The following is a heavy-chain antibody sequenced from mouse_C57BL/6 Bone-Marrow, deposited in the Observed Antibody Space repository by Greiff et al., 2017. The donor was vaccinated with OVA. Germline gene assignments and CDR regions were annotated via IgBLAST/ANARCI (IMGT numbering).Heavy chain of an antibody. J-gene: IGHJ3*01. CDR2: IYPRSGNT. V-gene: IGHV1-81*01. Sequence: VQLQQSGAELARPGASVKLSCKASGYTFTSYGISWVKQRTGQGLEWIGEIYPRSGNTYYNEKLKGKATLTADKSSSTAYMELRSLTSEDSAVYFCARGWLPSFAYWGQGTLVTVSA. D-gene: IGHD2-3*01. CDR3: ARGWLPSFAY. CDR1: GYTFTSYG.